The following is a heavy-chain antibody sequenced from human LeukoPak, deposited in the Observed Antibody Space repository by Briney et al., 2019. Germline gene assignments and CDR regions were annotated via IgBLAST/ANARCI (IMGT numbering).Heavy chain of an antibody. J-gene: IGHJ6*03. CDR2: IYYSGST. D-gene: IGHD3-10*01. CDR1: GGSISSYY. CDR3: ARVEEGYGSGRRENYYYYYMDV. Sequence: SETPSLTCTVSGGSISSYYWSWIRQIPGKGLEWIGYIYYSGSTNYNPSLKSRVTISVDTSKNQFSLKLSSVTAADTAVYYCARVEEGYGSGRRENYYYYYMDVWGKGTTVTISS. V-gene: IGHV4-59*01.